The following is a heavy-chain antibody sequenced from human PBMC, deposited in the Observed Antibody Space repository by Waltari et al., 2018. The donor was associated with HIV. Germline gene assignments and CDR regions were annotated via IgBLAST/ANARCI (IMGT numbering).Heavy chain of an antibody. CDR3: ARHALRVGAAYWNFDL. Sequence: QLQLQESGPGLVKPSETLSLTCTVSGGSVSSSSYFWGWIRQPPGKGLGWVGGYYYTGRAYYTPSLKSRVTISVDTSKNQFSLKVTAVTAADTAVYYCARHALRVGAAYWNFDLWGRGTLVTVSS. CDR1: GGSVSSSSYF. V-gene: IGHV4-39*01. J-gene: IGHJ2*01. D-gene: IGHD1-26*01. CDR2: YYYTGRA.